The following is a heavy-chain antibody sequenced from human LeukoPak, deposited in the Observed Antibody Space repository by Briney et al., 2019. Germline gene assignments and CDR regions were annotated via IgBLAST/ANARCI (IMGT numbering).Heavy chain of an antibody. Sequence: PGGSLRLSCAASGFTFTSYGMHWVRQAPGKGLGWGAVISYDGSNKYYADSVKGRFTISRDNSKNTLYLQMNSLRAEDTAVYYCATGGCSGGSCYSDFDYWGQGTLVTVSS. CDR2: ISYDGSNK. V-gene: IGHV3-30*03. J-gene: IGHJ4*02. D-gene: IGHD2-15*01. CDR1: GFTFTSYG. CDR3: ATGGCSGGSCYSDFDY.